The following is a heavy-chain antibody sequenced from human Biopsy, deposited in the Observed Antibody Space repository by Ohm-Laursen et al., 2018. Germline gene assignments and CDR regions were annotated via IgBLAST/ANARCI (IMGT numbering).Heavy chain of an antibody. Sequence: ESSVKVSCNASGDTFSRSAFFWVRQAPGQGLVYLGRIIPIVGITNHAQTFQGRITLTADKSTFMVYMELSRLRSDDTAIYYCARGGSGSGYYGMDVWGQGATVSVSS. CDR1: GDTFSRSA. V-gene: IGHV1-69*04. J-gene: IGHJ6*02. CDR3: ARGGSGSGYYGMDV. CDR2: IIPIVGIT. D-gene: IGHD3-10*01.